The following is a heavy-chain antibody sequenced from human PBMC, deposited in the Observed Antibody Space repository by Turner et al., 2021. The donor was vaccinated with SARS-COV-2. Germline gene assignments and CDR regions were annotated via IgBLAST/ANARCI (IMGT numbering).Heavy chain of an antibody. V-gene: IGHV4-34*01. D-gene: IGHD3-10*01. CDR3: ARGQSRGFYGSGSRRFDY. CDR2: IKRSGSS. Sequence: QVQLQQWGAGLVKPSETLSLTCGVSGGSFSTYYWCWIRQSPGKGLEWIAEIKRSGSSNYSPSLKSRVTISVDTPKRQISLNLTSVTAADTAIYFCARGQSRGFYGSGSRRFDYWGQGTQVTVSS. CDR1: GGSFSTYY. J-gene: IGHJ4*02.